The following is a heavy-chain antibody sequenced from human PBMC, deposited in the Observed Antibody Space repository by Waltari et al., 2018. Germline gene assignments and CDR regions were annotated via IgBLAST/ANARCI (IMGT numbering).Heavy chain of an antibody. CDR2: ISYDGSKK. CDR3: AKFLWFVGERFDY. CDR1: GFTFRRRV. J-gene: IGHJ4*02. D-gene: IGHD3-16*01. V-gene: IGHV3-30*18. Sequence: QVQLVESGGGVVQRGGSLCISCAASGFTFRRRVMHWVRQAPGKVLEWVAVISYDGSKKYYTVSVKGRFIISRDNSKNTLYLQMNSLRAEDTAVYYCAKFLWFVGERFDYWGQATLVTVSS.